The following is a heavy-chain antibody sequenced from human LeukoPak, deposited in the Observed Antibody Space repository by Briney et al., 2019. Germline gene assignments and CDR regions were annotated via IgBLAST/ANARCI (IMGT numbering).Heavy chain of an antibody. Sequence: GGSLRLSCAASGFTFSSYAMSWVRQAPGKGLEWVSAISGSGGSTYYADSVKGRFTISRDNSKNTLHLQMNSLRAEDTAVYYCASSASGWYGLDYWGQGTLVTVSS. V-gene: IGHV3-23*01. J-gene: IGHJ4*02. CDR1: GFTFSSYA. CDR2: ISGSGGST. CDR3: ASSASGWYGLDY. D-gene: IGHD6-19*01.